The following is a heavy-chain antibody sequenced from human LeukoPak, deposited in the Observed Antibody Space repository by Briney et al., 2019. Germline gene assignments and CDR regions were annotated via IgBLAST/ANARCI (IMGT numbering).Heavy chain of an antibody. Sequence: GSLRLSCAASGFAFSSYSMNWVRQAPGKGLEWVSYISSSSSTIYYADSVKGRFTISRDNAKNSLYLQMNSLRAEDTAVYYCARDLGYSSGWPFDYWGQGTLVTVSS. J-gene: IGHJ4*02. D-gene: IGHD6-19*01. CDR3: ARDLGYSSGWPFDY. CDR1: GFAFSSYS. V-gene: IGHV3-48*04. CDR2: ISSSSSTI.